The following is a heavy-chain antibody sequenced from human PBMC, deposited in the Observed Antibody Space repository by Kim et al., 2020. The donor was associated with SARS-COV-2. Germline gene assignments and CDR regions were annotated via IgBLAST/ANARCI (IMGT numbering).Heavy chain of an antibody. CDR2: TSYDGSNK. V-gene: IGHV3-30*04. J-gene: IGHJ4*02. CDR1: GFTFSSYA. CDR3: ARDPYSSGWYNFDY. Sequence: GGSLRLSCAASGFTFSSYAMHWVRQAPGKGLEWVAVTSYDGSNKYYADPVKGRFTISRDNSKNTLYLQMNSLRAEDTAVYYCARDPYSSGWYNFDYWGQGTLVTVSS. D-gene: IGHD6-19*01.